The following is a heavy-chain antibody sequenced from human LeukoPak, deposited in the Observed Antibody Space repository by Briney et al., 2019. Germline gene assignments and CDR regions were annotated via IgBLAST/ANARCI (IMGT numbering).Heavy chain of an antibody. CDR1: GGSISSYY. CDR2: IYYSGST. Sequence: SETLSLTCTVSGGSISSYYWSWIRQPPGKGLEWIGYIYYSGSTNYNPSLKSRGTISVDTSKNPFSLKLSSVTAADTAVYYCARLSAADALDIWGQGTMVTVSS. J-gene: IGHJ3*02. D-gene: IGHD1-26*01. V-gene: IGHV4-59*08. CDR3: ARLSAADALDI.